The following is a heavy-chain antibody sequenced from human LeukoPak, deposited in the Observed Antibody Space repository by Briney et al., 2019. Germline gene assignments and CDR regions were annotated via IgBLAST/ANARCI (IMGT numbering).Heavy chain of an antibody. CDR2: ISSSGSTI. V-gene: IGHV3-48*03. CDR1: GFTFSIFP. CDR3: ARGGYYYGSGSYYHYMDV. D-gene: IGHD3-10*01. J-gene: IGHJ6*03. Sequence: SLRLSCAASGFTFSIFPMHWVRQAPGKGLEWVSYISSSGSTIYYADSVKGRFTISRDNAKNSLYLQMNSLRAEDTAVYYCARGGYYYGSGSYYHYMDVWGKGTTVTISS.